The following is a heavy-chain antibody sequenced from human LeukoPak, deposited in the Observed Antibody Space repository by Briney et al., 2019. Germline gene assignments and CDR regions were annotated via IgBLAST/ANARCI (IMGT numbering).Heavy chain of an antibody. V-gene: IGHV3-30*18. CDR1: GFTFSSYG. D-gene: IGHD3-10*01. CDR3: VKDFGGPVYYYYGLEV. CDR2: ISYDGSNK. Sequence: GGSLRLSCAASGFTFSSYGMHWVRQAPGKGLEWVAVISYDGSNKYYADSVKGRFTISRDNSKNTLYLQMNSLRAEDTAVYYCVKDFGGPVYYYYGLEVWGQGTTVTVSS. J-gene: IGHJ6*02.